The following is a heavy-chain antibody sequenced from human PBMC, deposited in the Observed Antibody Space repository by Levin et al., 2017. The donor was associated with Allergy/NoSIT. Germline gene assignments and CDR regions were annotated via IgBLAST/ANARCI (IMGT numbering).Heavy chain of an antibody. CDR3: ARRYYDILTGYYMLDY. J-gene: IGHJ4*02. CDR1: GYTFSSYV. V-gene: IGHV1-3*01. D-gene: IGHD3-9*01. Sequence: GASVKVSCKASGYTFSSYVMHWVRQAPGQRLEWMGWINAGNGNTKYSQKFQGRVTITRDTSASTAYMELSSLRSEDTAVYYCARRYYDILTGYYMLDYWGQGTLVTVSS. CDR2: INAGNGNT.